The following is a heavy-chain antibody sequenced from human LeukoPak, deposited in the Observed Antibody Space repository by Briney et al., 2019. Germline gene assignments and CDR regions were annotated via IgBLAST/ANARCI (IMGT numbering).Heavy chain of an antibody. CDR2: ISYSGAT. J-gene: IGHJ5*02. Sequence: SETLSLTCTVSGASISSRTYYWGWIRQPPGKGLECIGTISYSGATYYNPSLKSRVTISVDTSKNHFSLMLTSVTAADTAVYYCSRLMNSGLWFDPWGQGTLVTVSS. CDR1: GASISSRTYY. CDR3: SRLMNSGLWFDP. V-gene: IGHV4-39*02. D-gene: IGHD3-10*01.